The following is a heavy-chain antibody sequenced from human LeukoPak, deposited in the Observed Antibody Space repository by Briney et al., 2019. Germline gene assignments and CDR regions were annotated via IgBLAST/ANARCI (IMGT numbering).Heavy chain of an antibody. CDR1: GGSISSYY. CDR3: ARAQYYGSGSYSPKFDY. CDR2: IYYSGST. Sequence: SETLSLTCTVSGGSISSYYWSWIRQPPGKGLEWIGYIYYSGSTNYNPSLKSRVTISVDTSKNQSSLKLSSVTAADTAVYYCARAQYYGSGSYSPKFDYWGQGTLVTVSS. V-gene: IGHV4-59*01. J-gene: IGHJ4*02. D-gene: IGHD3-10*01.